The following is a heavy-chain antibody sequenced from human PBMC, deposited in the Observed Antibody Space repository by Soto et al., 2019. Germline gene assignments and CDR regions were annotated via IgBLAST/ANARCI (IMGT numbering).Heavy chain of an antibody. V-gene: IGHV1-2*04. CDR1: GYTFTGYY. CDR2: INPNSGGT. J-gene: IGHJ4*02. Sequence: QVQLVQSGAEVKKPGASVKVSCKASGYTFTGYYMHWVRQAPGQGLEWMGWINPNSGGTNYAQKFQGWVTMTRDTSISTAYMELSRLRSDDTAVYYWARDLTYYGSGSDYWGQGTLVTVSS. CDR3: ARDLTYYGSGSDY. D-gene: IGHD3-10*01.